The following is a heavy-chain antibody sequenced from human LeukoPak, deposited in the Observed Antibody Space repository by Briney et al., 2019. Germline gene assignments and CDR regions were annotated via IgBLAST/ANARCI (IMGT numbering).Heavy chain of an antibody. CDR3: ARDRTPYSNFDY. CDR2: ISSSASTI. D-gene: IGHD4-11*01. Sequence: GGSLRLSCAASGFTFSDYYMSWIRQAPGKGLEWVSYISSSASTIYYADSVKSRFTISRDNAKNSLYLQMNSLRAEDTAVYYCARDRTPYSNFDYWGQGTLVTVSS. J-gene: IGHJ4*02. CDR1: GFTFSDYY. V-gene: IGHV3-11*01.